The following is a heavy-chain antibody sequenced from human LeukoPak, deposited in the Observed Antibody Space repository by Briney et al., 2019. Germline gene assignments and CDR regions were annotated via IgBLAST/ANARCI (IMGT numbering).Heavy chain of an antibody. J-gene: IGHJ4*02. CDR2: TSGTGDSA. D-gene: IGHD3-10*02. V-gene: IGHV3-23*01. CDR1: GFTISSYA. CDR3: AGDRVGDGNAYYFV. Sequence: GGSLRLSCAASGFTISSYAMSWVRQAPGKGLEWVSGTSGTGDSANYADSVKGRFTISRDTPKNTMYLQMNSLSAEDTAVYYCAGDRVGDGNAYYFVGGQGTLVTVSS.